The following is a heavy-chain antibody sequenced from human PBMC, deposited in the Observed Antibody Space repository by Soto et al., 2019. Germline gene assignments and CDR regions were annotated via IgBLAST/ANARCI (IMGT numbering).Heavy chain of an antibody. CDR1: GYTFTSYG. Sequence: ASVKVSCKASGYTFTSYGISWVRQAPGQGLEWMGWISAYNGNTNYAQKVQGRVTMSTDTSTSTAYMELRSLTSDDTAVYYCSRARKLGAPRYWGQGTLVTVSS. J-gene: IGHJ4*02. CDR2: ISAYNGNT. D-gene: IGHD1-26*01. CDR3: SRARKLGAPRY. V-gene: IGHV1-18*01.